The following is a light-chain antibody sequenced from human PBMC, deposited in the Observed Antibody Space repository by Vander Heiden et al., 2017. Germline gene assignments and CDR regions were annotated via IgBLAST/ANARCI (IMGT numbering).Light chain of an antibody. Sequence: EIVLTQSLGTLTLSPGERATLSCRASQSVSSSYLAWYQQKPGQTPRLLIYGASSRATGIPDRFSGSGSGADFTLTISSLEPEDFAVYYCHQYGSSPFTFGPGTTVDIK. CDR2: GAS. CDR3: HQYGSSPFT. V-gene: IGKV3-20*01. J-gene: IGKJ3*01. CDR1: QSVSSSY.